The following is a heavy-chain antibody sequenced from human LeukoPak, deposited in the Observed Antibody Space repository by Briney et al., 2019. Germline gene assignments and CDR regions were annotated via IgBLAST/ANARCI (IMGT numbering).Heavy chain of an antibody. CDR2: IYYSGST. V-gene: IGHV4-59*01. Sequence: PSETLSLTCTVSGGSISSYYWSWIRQPPGKGLEWIGYIYYSGSTNYNPSLKSRVTISVDTSKNQFSLKLSSVTAADTAVYYCARFKGDQSYYYYGMDVWGQGTTVTVSS. D-gene: IGHD2-2*01. J-gene: IGHJ6*02. CDR3: ARFKGDQSYYYYGMDV. CDR1: GGSISSYY.